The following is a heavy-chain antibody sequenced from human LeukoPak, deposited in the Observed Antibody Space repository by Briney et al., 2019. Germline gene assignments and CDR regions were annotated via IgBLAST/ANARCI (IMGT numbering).Heavy chain of an antibody. J-gene: IGHJ4*02. CDR1: GDSIRSYY. CDR2: IDSSGST. Sequence: PSETLSLTCSVSGDSIRSYYWTWIRQPPRKGLEWIGYIDSSGSTNYTPSLKSRVTIAVDTSKNQFSLKLSSVTAADSAMYYCTRLIYYFDYWGQGTLVTVSS. V-gene: IGHV4-59*08. D-gene: IGHD3-10*01. CDR3: TRLIYYFDY.